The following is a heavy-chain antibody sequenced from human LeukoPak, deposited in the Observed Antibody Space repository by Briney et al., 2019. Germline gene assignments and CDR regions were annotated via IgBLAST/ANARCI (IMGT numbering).Heavy chain of an antibody. D-gene: IGHD6-6*01. V-gene: IGHV3-23*01. J-gene: IGHJ4*02. CDR3: ARHRSSWLIDY. Sequence: PGGSLRLSCAASGFTFNSHAMTWVRQAPGKGLEWVSSIRGDSSKTFYADSVRGRFTISRDNSKNTLYLQMNSLRAEDTAVYYCARHRSSWLIDYWGQGTLVTVSS. CDR1: GFTFNSHA. CDR2: IRGDSSKT.